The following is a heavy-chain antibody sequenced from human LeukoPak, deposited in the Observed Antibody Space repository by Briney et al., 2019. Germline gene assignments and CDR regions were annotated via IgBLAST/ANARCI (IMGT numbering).Heavy chain of an antibody. CDR3: ARGFGYYYGSGIERRLDY. CDR2: MDYTGSA. V-gene: IGHV4-39*07. CDR1: GGSINSSNYY. Sequence: SETLSLTCTVSGGSINSSNYYWGWIRQPPGKGLECIGTMDYTGSAYYNPSLKSRVTISVDTSKNQFSLKLSSVTAADTAVYYCARGFGYYYGSGIERRLDYWGQGTLVTVSS. J-gene: IGHJ4*02. D-gene: IGHD3-10*01.